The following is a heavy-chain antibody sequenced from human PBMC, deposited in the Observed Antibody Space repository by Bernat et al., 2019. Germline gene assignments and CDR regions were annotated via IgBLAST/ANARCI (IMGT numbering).Heavy chain of an antibody. CDR3: TTSLGGY. V-gene: IGHV3-15*07. CDR1: DFTFTNAW. Sequence: EVQLVESGGGLVKPGGSLRLSCAASDFTFTNAWMNWVRQAPGKGLEWVGRIKSKPDGGTTDYAAPVKGRFTISRDDSKNTLYLQMNSLKTEDTAVYYCTTSLGGYWGQGTLVTVSS. CDR2: IKSKPDGGTT. D-gene: IGHD3-16*01. J-gene: IGHJ4*02.